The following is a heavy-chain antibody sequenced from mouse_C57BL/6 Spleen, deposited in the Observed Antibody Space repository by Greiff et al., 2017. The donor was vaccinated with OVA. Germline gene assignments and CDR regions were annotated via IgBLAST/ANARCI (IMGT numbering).Heavy chain of an antibody. CDR2: ISYDGSN. J-gene: IGHJ2*01. D-gene: IGHD1-1*01. V-gene: IGHV3-6*01. Sequence: EVQLVESGPGLVKPSQSLSLTCSVTGYSITSGYYWNWIRQFPGNKLEWMGYISYDGSNNYNPSLKNRISITRDTSKNQFFLKLNSVTTEDTATYYCARAVYGSSYPCYFDYWGQGTTLTVSS. CDR1: GYSITSGYY. CDR3: ARAVYGSSYPCYFDY.